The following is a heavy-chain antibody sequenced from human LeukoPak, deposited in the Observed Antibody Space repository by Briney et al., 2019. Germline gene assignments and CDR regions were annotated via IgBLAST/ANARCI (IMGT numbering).Heavy chain of an antibody. Sequence: SETLSLTCTVSGGSISSGDYYWSWIRQPPGKGLEWIGYIYYSGSTYYNPSLKSRVTISVDTSKNQFSLKLSSVTAADTAVYYCARALGGYSFFDYWGQGTLVTVSS. CDR1: GGSISSGDYY. V-gene: IGHV4-30-4*01. J-gene: IGHJ4*02. CDR2: IYYSGST. CDR3: ARALGGYSFFDY. D-gene: IGHD5-18*01.